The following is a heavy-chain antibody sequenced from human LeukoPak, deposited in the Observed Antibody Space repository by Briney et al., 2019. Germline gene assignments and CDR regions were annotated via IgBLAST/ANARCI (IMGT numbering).Heavy chain of an antibody. J-gene: IGHJ6*02. CDR1: GYSFTSYW. V-gene: IGHV5-51*01. CDR3: ARHGSGYYHYYGMDV. D-gene: IGHD3-3*01. Sequence: GESLKISCKGSGYSFTSYWIGWVRQMPRKGLEWMGIIYPGDSDTRYSPSFQGQVTISAEKSISTAYLQWSSLKASDTAMYYCARHGSGYYHYYGMDVWGQGTTVTVSS. CDR2: IYPGDSDT.